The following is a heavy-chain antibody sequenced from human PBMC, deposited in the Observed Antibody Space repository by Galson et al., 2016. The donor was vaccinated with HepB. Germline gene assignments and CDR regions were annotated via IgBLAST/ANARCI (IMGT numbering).Heavy chain of an antibody. D-gene: IGHD1/OR15-1a*01. V-gene: IGHV1-24*01. J-gene: IGHJ6*02. CDR1: GSTLTKLS. CDR3: ATGGTGYSYFAMDV. Sequence: SVKVSCKVSGSTLTKLSMHWVRQGLGKGLEWVGGFDPEDDETVYEQKFQGRVTMTEDRSIDTAYMELSSLRSEDTAVYYCATGGTGYSYFAMDVWGQGTTVTVSS. CDR2: FDPEDDET.